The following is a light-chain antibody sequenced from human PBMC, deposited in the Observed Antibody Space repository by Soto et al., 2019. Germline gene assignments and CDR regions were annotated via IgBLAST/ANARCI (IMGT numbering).Light chain of an antibody. J-gene: IGLJ1*01. CDR2: KVS. V-gene: IGLV2-8*01. CDR1: GGDVDYNY. Sequence: QSVLTQPPSPSGPLGQSVTISSPGTGGDVDYNYVSWYQQYPDKAPKLMIYKVSGRPSGVPDRFSGSKSGNTAFLTVSGLQPEDEADYYCSSYIGSNNFVFGTGTKVTVL. CDR3: SSYIGSNNFV.